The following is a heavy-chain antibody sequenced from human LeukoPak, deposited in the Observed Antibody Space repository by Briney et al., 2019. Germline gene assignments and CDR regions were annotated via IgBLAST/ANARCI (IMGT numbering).Heavy chain of an antibody. V-gene: IGHV1-2*02. Sequence: ASVKVSCKASGYTFTGYYMHWVRQAPGQGLEWMGWINPNSGGTNYAQKFQGRVTMTRDTSISTAYMELSRPRSDDTAVYYCARDRAYYGSGSYFPGGCWGQGTLVTVSS. D-gene: IGHD3-10*01. CDR3: ARDRAYYGSGSYFPGGC. CDR2: INPNSGGT. CDR1: GYTFTGYY. J-gene: IGHJ4*02.